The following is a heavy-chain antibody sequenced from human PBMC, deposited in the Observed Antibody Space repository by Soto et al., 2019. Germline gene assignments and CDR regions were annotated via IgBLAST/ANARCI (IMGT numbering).Heavy chain of an antibody. CDR1: GFTFTSSA. CDR3: AALHYDFWSGYENSYYYYGMDV. V-gene: IGHV1-58*01. D-gene: IGHD3-3*01. J-gene: IGHJ6*02. CDR2: IVVGSGNT. Sequence: ASVKVSCKASGFTFTSSAVQWVRQARGQRLEWIGWIVVGSGNTNYAQKFQERVTITRDMYTSTAYMELSSLSSEDPAVYYCAALHYDFWSGYENSYYYYGMDVWGQGTTVTVSS.